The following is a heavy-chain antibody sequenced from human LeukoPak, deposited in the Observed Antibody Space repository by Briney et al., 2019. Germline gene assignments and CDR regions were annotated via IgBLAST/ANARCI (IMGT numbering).Heavy chain of an antibody. Sequence: PSETLSLTCTVSGGSISSYYWSWIRQPPGKGLEWIGYIYTSGSTNYNPSLKSRVTISVDTSKNQFSLKLSSVTAADTAVCYCARSGYDYVWGGYRQIPSFFDYWGQGTLVTVSS. D-gene: IGHD3-16*02. CDR3: ARSGYDYVWGGYRQIPSFFDY. V-gene: IGHV4-4*09. CDR1: GGSISSYY. CDR2: IYTSGST. J-gene: IGHJ4*02.